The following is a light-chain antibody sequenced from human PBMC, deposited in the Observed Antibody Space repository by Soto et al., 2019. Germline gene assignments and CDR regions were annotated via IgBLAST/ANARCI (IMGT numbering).Light chain of an antibody. CDR3: SSYTSSITLV. V-gene: IGLV2-14*01. J-gene: IGLJ2*01. CDR1: SSDVGGYNY. Sequence: QSALTQPASVSGSPGQSITISCTGTSSDVGGYNYVSWYQQHPGKAPKLMIYEVSNRPSGVSNRFSASKSSNTASLTISGLQAEDEADYYCSSYTSSITLVFGGGTQLTVL. CDR2: EVS.